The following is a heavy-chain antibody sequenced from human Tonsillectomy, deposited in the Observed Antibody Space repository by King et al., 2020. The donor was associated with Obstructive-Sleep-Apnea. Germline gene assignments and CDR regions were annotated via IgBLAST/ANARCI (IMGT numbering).Heavy chain of an antibody. CDR1: GFSFSTRD. CDR2: ISWKESDK. J-gene: IGHJ4*02. Sequence: VQLGESGGGVVQLGTSLRLTCAASGFSFSTRDIHLVRHSRGKGLEWVALISWKESDKYYADSVKGRFTNSIDNSKNTLYLEMNGLRAEDTAAYYCAKGEWSSRSIDYWGQGTLVTVSS. D-gene: IGHD6-13*01. CDR3: AKGEWSSRSIDY. V-gene: IGHV3-30*18.